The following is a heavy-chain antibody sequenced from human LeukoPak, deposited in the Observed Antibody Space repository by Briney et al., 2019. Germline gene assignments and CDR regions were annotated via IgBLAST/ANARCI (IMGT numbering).Heavy chain of an antibody. Sequence: PSETRSVTCKGVGGCVSRSSYYWGWIRQPPGKGLEWIGSIYYSGSTYYNPSLKSRVTISVDTSKNQFSLKLSSVTAADTAVYYCARVPLRFLEWLASGFDPWGQGTLVTVSS. CDR3: ARVPLRFLEWLASGFDP. V-gene: IGHV4-39*01. J-gene: IGHJ5*02. CDR1: GGCVSRSSYY. CDR2: IYYSGST. D-gene: IGHD3-3*01.